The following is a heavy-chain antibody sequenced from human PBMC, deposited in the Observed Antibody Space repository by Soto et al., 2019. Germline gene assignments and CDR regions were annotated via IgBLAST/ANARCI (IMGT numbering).Heavy chain of an antibody. D-gene: IGHD2-2*03. Sequence: GGSLRLSCAASGFTFSSYSMNWVRQAPGKGLEWVSSISSSSSCIYYADSVKGRFTISRDNAKNSLYLQMNSLRAEDTAVYYCARDGHCSSTSCYGWAGYYYYYGMDVWGQGTTATVSS. CDR2: ISSSSSCI. V-gene: IGHV3-21*01. J-gene: IGHJ6*02. CDR1: GFTFSSYS. CDR3: ARDGHCSSTSCYGWAGYYYYYGMDV.